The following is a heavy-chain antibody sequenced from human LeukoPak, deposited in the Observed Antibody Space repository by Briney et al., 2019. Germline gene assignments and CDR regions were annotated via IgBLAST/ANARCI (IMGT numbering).Heavy chain of an antibody. Sequence: PGGSLRLSCAASGFTFSSYAMSWVRQAPGKGLEWVSAISGSGGSAYYADSVKGRFTISRDNSKNTLYLQMNSLRAEDTAVYYCAKYRDQKEGYYYYYYMDVWGKGTTVTVSS. CDR2: ISGSGGSA. CDR3: AKYRDQKEGYYYYYYMDV. V-gene: IGHV3-23*01. CDR1: GFTFSSYA. D-gene: IGHD3-16*02. J-gene: IGHJ6*03.